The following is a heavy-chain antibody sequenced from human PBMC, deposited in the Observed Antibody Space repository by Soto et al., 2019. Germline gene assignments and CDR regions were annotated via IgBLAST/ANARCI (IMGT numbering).Heavy chain of an antibody. CDR2: ISGSGGST. J-gene: IGHJ2*01. Sequence: EVQLLESGGGLVQPGGSLRLSCAASGFTFSSYAMSWVRQAPGKGLEWVSGISGSGGSTNYADSVKGRFTISRDNSKNTLYLQMNSLRAEDTAVYYCAKDRLWELLQWYFDLWGRGTLVTVSS. CDR3: AKDRLWELLQWYFDL. CDR1: GFTFSSYA. V-gene: IGHV3-23*01. D-gene: IGHD1-26*01.